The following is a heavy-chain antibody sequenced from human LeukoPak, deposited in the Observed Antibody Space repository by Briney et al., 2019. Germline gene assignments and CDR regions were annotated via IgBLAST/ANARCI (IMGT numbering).Heavy chain of an antibody. CDR1: GGSFSGYY. V-gene: IGHV4-34*01. J-gene: IGHJ4*02. CDR2: INHSGST. CDR3: ARDGEGFGESYFYY. Sequence: SETLSLTCAVYGGSFSGYYWSWIRQPPGKGLEWIGEINHSGSTNYNPSLKSRVTMSVDTSKNQFSLKLSSVTAADTAVYYCARDGEGFGESYFYYWGQGTLVTVSS. D-gene: IGHD3-10*01.